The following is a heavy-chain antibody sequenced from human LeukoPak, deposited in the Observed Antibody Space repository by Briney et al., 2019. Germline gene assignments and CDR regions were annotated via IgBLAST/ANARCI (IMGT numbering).Heavy chain of an antibody. CDR3: AKDTPYPSTPAY. Sequence: GASLRLSCAASGFTFSSYAMSWVRQAPGKGLEWVSAISGSGGSAYYADSVKGRFTISRDNSKNTLYLQMNSLRAEDTAVYYCAKDTPYPSTPAYWGQGTLVTVSS. CDR1: GFTFSSYA. V-gene: IGHV3-23*01. J-gene: IGHJ4*02. CDR2: ISGSGGSA. D-gene: IGHD5/OR15-5a*01.